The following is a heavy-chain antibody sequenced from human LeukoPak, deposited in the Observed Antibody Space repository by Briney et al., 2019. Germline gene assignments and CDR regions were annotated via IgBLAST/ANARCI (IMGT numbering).Heavy chain of an antibody. CDR1: GFTFSSYA. CDR3: SRDTMGYFDY. CDR2: ISYDGSNK. V-gene: IGHV3-30*04. Sequence: PGGSLRLSCAASGFTFSSYAMHWVLQAPGKGLEWVAVISYDGSNKYYADSVKGRFTISRDNSKNTLYLQMNSLRAEDTAVYYSSRDTMGYFDYWGQGTLVTVSS. D-gene: IGHD2-2*01. J-gene: IGHJ4*02.